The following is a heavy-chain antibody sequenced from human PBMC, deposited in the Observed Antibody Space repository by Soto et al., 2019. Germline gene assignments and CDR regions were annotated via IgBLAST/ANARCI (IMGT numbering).Heavy chain of an antibody. J-gene: IGHJ3*02. Sequence: GGSLRLSCAASGFTFSSYSMNWVRQAPGKGLEWVSYISSSSSTIYYADSVKGRFTISRDNAKNSLYLQMNSLRDEDTAGYYCARDCLGSYYYDSSGYGLCAFDIWGQGTMVTVSS. CDR1: GFTFSSYS. CDR3: ARDCLGSYYYDSSGYGLCAFDI. CDR2: ISSSSSTI. D-gene: IGHD3-22*01. V-gene: IGHV3-48*02.